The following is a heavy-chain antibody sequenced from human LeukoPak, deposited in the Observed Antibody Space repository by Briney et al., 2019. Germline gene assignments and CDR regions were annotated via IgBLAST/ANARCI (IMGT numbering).Heavy chain of an antibody. J-gene: IGHJ2*01. V-gene: IGHV3-23*01. D-gene: IGHD3-22*01. CDR2: ISGSGGST. CDR1: GFTFSSYA. CDR3: AKGRHFYYDHQGYFGF. Sequence: QPGGSLRLSCAASGFTFSSYAMSWVRQAPGKGLEWVSAISGSGGSTYYAGSVKGRFTISRDNSKNTLYLQMNSLRAEDTAVYYCAKGRHFYYDHQGYFGFWGRGTLVTVSS.